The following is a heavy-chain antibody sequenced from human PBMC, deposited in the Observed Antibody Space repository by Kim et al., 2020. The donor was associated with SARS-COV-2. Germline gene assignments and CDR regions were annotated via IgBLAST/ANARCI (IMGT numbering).Heavy chain of an antibody. V-gene: IGHV3-74*01. CDR3: ARDAVTRGWSDF. CDR1: GFNFSDYR. Sequence: GGSLRLSCVASGFNFSDYRMHWVRQAPGQGLEWVSRVKGGASTTAYADSVRGRFTISRDNAKNTLYLQMNSLRAEDTAVYYCARDAVTRGWSDF. D-gene: IGHD6-19*01. CDR2: VKGGASTT. J-gene: IGHJ4*01.